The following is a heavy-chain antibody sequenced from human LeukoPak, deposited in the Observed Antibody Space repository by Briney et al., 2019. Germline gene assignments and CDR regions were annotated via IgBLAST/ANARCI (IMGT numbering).Heavy chain of an antibody. CDR3: ARDRGNYDFWSGYLY. Sequence: GASVKVSCKASGGTFSSYAISWVRQAAGQGLEWMGRIIPIFGTANYAQKFQGRVTITTDESTSTAYMELSSLRSEDTAVYYCARDRGNYDFWSGYLYWGQGTLVTVS. CDR1: GGTFSSYA. CDR2: IIPIFGTA. D-gene: IGHD3-3*01. J-gene: IGHJ4*02. V-gene: IGHV1-69*05.